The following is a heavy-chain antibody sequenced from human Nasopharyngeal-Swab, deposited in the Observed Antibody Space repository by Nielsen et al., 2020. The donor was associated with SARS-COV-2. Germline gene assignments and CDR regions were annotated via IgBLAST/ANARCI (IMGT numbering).Heavy chain of an antibody. CDR1: GFTFSSYW. D-gene: IGHD2-15*01. J-gene: IGHJ3*02. V-gene: IGHV3-7*03. Sequence: ESLKISCAASGFTFSSYWMSWVRQAPGKGLEWVANIKQDGSEKYYVDSVKGRFTISRDNAKNSLFLQMNSLRAEDTAVYYCAREPRGYCSGGSCYFVGRAFDIWGQGTMVTVSS. CDR3: AREPRGYCSGGSCYFVGRAFDI. CDR2: IKQDGSEK.